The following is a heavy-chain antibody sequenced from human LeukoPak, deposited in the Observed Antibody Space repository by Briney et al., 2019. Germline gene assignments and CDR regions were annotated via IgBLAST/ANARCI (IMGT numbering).Heavy chain of an antibody. V-gene: IGHV1-2*02. Sequence: GAVKVSRMPSRYTFTGYYMHWVRQAPGQGLEWMGWINPNRGGTNHAQKFQGRVTKTRDPAISPAYMELSRRRSDDTAVYYCERGTGEGYSYGRYYFDYWGHGTLVTVSS. CDR2: INPNRGGT. J-gene: IGHJ4*01. D-gene: IGHD5-18*01. CDR1: RYTFTGYY. CDR3: ERGTGEGYSYGRYYFDY.